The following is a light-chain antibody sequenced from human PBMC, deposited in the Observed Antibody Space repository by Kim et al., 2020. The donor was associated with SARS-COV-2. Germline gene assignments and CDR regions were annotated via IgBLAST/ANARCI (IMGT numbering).Light chain of an antibody. CDR2: KDN. CDR3: QSADGSGTYV. CDR1: TLPEKQ. Sequence: SPGQTARITCSGDTLPEKQTYWYQQKSGQAPLLVIYKDNERPSGIPGRFSGSSSGTTVTLTISGVQSEDDADYYCQSADGSGTYVFGTGTKVT. V-gene: IGLV3-25*03. J-gene: IGLJ1*01.